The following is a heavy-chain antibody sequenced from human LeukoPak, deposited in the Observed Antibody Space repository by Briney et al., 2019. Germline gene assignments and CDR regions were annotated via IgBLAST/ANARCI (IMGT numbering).Heavy chain of an antibody. CDR2: GSGSGDDT. D-gene: IGHD3-22*01. CDR3: AHGRYGGYYYF. Sequence: GGSLRLSCAASGFTFSTFGMSWVRQAPGKGLEWVSSGSGSGDDTDHADSVEGRYTVSRDNSKNTLYLHMNSLRAEDTAVYFCAHGRYGGYYYFWGQGALVTVSS. V-gene: IGHV3-23*01. J-gene: IGHJ4*02. CDR1: GFTFSTFG.